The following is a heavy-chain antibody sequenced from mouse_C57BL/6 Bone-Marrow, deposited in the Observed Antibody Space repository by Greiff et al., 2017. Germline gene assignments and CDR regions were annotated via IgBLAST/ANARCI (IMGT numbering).Heavy chain of an antibody. J-gene: IGHJ1*03. D-gene: IGHD1-1*01. CDR3: AKMRLEYYGSSNWCFDV. V-gene: IGHV2-5*01. CDR2: IWRGGST. CDR1: GFSLTSYG. Sequence: HVQLQQSGPGLVQPSQSLSITCTVSGFSLTSYGVHWVRQSPGKGLEWLGVIWRGGSTDYNAAFMSRLSITKDNSKSQVFFKMNSLQADDTAIYYCAKMRLEYYGSSNWCFDVWGTGTTVTVSS.